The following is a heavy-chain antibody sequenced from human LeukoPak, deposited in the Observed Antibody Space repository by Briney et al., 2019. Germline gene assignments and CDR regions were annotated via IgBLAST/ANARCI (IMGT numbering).Heavy chain of an antibody. V-gene: IGHV3-33*01. CDR3: ARDVKKGYGDYIDY. J-gene: IGHJ4*02. CDR2: IWFDGSNK. CDR1: GFTFSDYG. D-gene: IGHD4-17*01. Sequence: GGSLRLSRAASGFTFSDYGMVWVRQAPGKGLEWVAFIWFDGSNKHYADSVQGRFTFSRDNSKNTLYLQMNSLRPEDTALYYCARDVKKGYGDYIDYWGQGTLVTVSS.